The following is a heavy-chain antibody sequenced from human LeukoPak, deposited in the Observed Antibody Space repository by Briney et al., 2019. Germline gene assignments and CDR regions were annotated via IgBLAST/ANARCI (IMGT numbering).Heavy chain of an antibody. V-gene: IGHV3-33*06. D-gene: IGHD2-15*01. CDR1: GFTFSPYG. CDR2: IWYDGSDK. CDR3: AKASGGAYSPPDS. Sequence: PGRSLRLSCAASGFTFSPYGMHWARQAPGKGLEWVAVIWYDGSDKYYADSVKGRFTISRDNSKDTLYLQMNSLRVADTAVYYCAKASGGAYSPPDSWGQGTLVTVSS. J-gene: IGHJ4*02.